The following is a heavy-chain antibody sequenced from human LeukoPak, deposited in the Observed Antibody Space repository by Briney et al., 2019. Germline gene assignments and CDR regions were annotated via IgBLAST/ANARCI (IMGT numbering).Heavy chain of an antibody. D-gene: IGHD3-16*01. J-gene: IGHJ4*02. Sequence: ASVTVSFKASGYTFSSYDILWVRQASGQGLEWMGWMNPNSGHTGYAHKFQGRVTMTRSTSISTAYMELTSLTSEDSAVYYCARSVVGVRKRNDYWGQGTLVTVSS. V-gene: IGHV1-8*01. CDR1: GYTFSSYD. CDR3: ARSVVGVRKRNDY. CDR2: MNPNSGHT.